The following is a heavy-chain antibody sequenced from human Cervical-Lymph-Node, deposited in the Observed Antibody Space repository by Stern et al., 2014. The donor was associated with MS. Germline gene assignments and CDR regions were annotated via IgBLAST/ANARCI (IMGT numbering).Heavy chain of an antibody. V-gene: IGHV4-38-2*02. CDR3: ARLTGSYSLGYFDY. CDR2: VFHIGST. D-gene: IGHD1-26*01. CDR1: GGSISSDDY. J-gene: IGHJ4*02. Sequence: VQLEESGPGLVKPSETLSLTCSVSGGSISSDDYWAWIRQPPGKGLEWIGTVFHIGSTYYNPSLKSRVTISADTSNNQVSLTRTVVTAADTAMYYCARLTGSYSLGYFDYWGQGTQVTVSS.